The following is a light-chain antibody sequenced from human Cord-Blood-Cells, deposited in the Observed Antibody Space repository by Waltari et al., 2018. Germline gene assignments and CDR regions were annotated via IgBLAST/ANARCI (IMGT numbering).Light chain of an antibody. V-gene: IGLV2-23*03. CDR3: CSYAGSSTFYVV. J-gene: IGLJ2*01. CDR2: EGS. Sequence: QSALTQPASVSGSPGQSITISCTGTSSDVGSYNLVPWSQQHPGKAPKLMIYEGSKRPSGVSNRFSGSKSGNTASLTISGLQAEDEADYYCCSYAGSSTFYVVFGGGTKLTVL. CDR1: SSDVGSYNL.